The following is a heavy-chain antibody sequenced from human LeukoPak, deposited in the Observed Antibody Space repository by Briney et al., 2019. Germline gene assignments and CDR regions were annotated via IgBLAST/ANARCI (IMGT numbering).Heavy chain of an antibody. V-gene: IGHV3-23*01. J-gene: IGHJ4*02. Sequence: GGSLRLSCAASGFTFSSFGMSWVRQAPGKGLEWVSAISGSGGSTYYADSVKGRFTISRDNSKNTLYLQMNSLRAEDTAVYYCAKPTVTSTSTSMAFDYWGQGTLVTVSS. CDR2: ISGSGGST. CDR3: AKPTVTSTSTSMAFDY. D-gene: IGHD4-11*01. CDR1: GFTFSSFG.